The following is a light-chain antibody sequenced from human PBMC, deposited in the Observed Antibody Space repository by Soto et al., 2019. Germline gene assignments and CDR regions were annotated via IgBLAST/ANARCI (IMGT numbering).Light chain of an antibody. CDR2: GAS. V-gene: IGKV1-6*01. J-gene: IGKJ2*01. CDR3: LQDYNYPYT. CDR1: QGIRND. Sequence: AIQMTQSPSSLSASVGDRVTITCRASQGIRNDLGWYQQKPGKAPKFLIHGASSLQSGVPSRFRGSGSGTDFTLTINSLQPEDFATYYCLQDYNYPYTFGQGTKLEIK.